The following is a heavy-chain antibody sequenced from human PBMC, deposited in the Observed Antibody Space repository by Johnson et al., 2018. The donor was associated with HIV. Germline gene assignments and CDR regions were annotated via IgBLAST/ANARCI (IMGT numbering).Heavy chain of an antibody. Sequence: EVQLVESGGGLIQPGGSLRLSCAASGFTVSSNYMSWVRQAPGKGLEWVSVIYSGGSTYYADSVKGRFTISRDNSKNTLYLQMNSLRAEDTAVYYCAKDSNYGGNSDAFDIWGQGTMVTVSS. CDR2: IYSGGST. J-gene: IGHJ3*02. CDR1: GFTVSSNY. CDR3: AKDSNYGGNSDAFDI. V-gene: IGHV3-53*01. D-gene: IGHD4-23*01.